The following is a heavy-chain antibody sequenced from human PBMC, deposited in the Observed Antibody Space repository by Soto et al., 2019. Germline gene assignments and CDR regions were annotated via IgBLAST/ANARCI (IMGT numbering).Heavy chain of an antibody. D-gene: IGHD3-16*01. CDR1: GFMFSTYL. V-gene: IGHV3-7*01. CDR3: VGALTYEVPYYYYGMDV. CDR2: IRQGGNEK. J-gene: IGHJ6*02. Sequence: EVQLVESGGGLVQPGGSLRLPCTASGFMFSTYLMSWVRRAPGKGLEWVANIRQGGNEKFYVDSVKGRFTISRDNAKKSLYLQMNSLRAEDTAVYYCVGALTYEVPYYYYGMDVWGQGTTVTVSS.